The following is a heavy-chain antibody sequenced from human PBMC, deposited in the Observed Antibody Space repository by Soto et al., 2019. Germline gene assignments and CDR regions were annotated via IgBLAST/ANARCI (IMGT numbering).Heavy chain of an antibody. CDR1: GFNFIRKY. CDR2: LYSGGTT. D-gene: IGHD1-7*01. CDR3: AKNQERELPRVIDF. Sequence: EVQLVESGGGLIQPGGSLRLSCAASGFNFIRKYMIWVRQAPGKGLEWVSILYSGGTTYYADSVKGRFTISRDTSENTLYLQMSSLRAEDTALYYCAKNQERELPRVIDFWGQGTLVTVSS. V-gene: IGHV3-53*01. J-gene: IGHJ4*02.